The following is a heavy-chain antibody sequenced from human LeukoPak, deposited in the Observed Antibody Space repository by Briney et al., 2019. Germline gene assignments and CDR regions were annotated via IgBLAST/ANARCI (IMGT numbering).Heavy chain of an antibody. D-gene: IGHD6-13*01. CDR2: IYDSGST. J-gene: IGHJ6*02. V-gene: IGHV4-39*01. Sequence: SETLSLTCTVSGGSIRSSYYYWGWIRQPPGKGLEWIGSIYDSGSTYYNPSLKSRVTISVDTSKNQFSLKLNSVTAADTAVYYCARVEQQRYYGMDVWGQGTTVTVSS. CDR3: ARVEQQRYYGMDV. CDR1: GGSIRSSYYY.